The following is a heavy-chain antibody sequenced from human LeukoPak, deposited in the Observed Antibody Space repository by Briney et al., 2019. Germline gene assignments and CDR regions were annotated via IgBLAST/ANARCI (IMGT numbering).Heavy chain of an antibody. J-gene: IGHJ4*02. CDR2: INPNSGGT. CDR1: GYTFTSYY. V-gene: IGHV1-2*02. Sequence: ASVKVSCKASGYTFTSYYMHWVRQAPGQGLEWMGWINPNSGGTNYAQKFQGRVTMTRDTSISTAYMELSRLRSDDTAVYYCARDQPYDYVWGSYRTFDYWGQGTLVTVSS. D-gene: IGHD3-16*02. CDR3: ARDQPYDYVWGSYRTFDY.